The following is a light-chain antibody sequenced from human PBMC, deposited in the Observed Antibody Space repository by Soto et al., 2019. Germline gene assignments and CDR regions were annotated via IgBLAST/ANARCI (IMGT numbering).Light chain of an antibody. V-gene: IGLV2-11*01. CDR1: SSDVGGFNY. Sequence: QSVLTQPRSVSGSPGQSVAISCTGTSSDVGGFNYVSWYQHCPGKAPKFIIYDVIKRPSGVPDRFSGSKSGNTASLTISGLQAEDEADYYCCSYAGSYTFVFGTGTKVTVL. CDR3: CSYAGSYTFV. J-gene: IGLJ1*01. CDR2: DVI.